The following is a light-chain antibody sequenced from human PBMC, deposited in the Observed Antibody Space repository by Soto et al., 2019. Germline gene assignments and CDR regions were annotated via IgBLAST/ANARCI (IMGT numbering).Light chain of an antibody. Sequence: EIVLTQSPGTLSLSPGERATLSCRASQSVSSNYLAWYQQRSGQAPRLLIYDAFKRPCSIPDRFSGSGSATDFTLTIPRLEPEDFAVYYCQQRNDSPLTFGGGTKVEIK. CDR2: DAF. CDR3: QQRNDSPLT. J-gene: IGKJ4*01. V-gene: IGKV3D-20*02. CDR1: QSVSSNY.